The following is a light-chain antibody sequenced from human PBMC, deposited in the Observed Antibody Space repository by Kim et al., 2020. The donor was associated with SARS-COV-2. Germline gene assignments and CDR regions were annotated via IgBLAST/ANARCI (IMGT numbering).Light chain of an antibody. CDR1: QSVSTS. J-gene: IGKJ4*01. CDR2: DAS. V-gene: IGKV3-11*01. CDR3: QQRSNWPPALT. Sequence: PGERATLSSRASQSVSTSLAWYQQKPGQAPRLLNYDASNRATGIPDRFSGSGSGTDFTLTISSLESEDFAVYYCQQRSNWPPALTFGGGTKVDIK.